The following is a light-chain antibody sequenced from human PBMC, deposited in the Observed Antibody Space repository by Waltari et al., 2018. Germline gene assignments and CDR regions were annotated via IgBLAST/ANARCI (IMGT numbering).Light chain of an antibody. CDR3: QQYNNWPLT. V-gene: IGKV3-15*01. Sequence: EIVMTQSPATLSVSPGERATLSCRASQSVTSSHLAWYQQKPGQPPRLLIYGVSTRATGIPARFSGSGSGTKFTLTISSLQSEDFAVYYCQQYNNWPLTFGGGTKVEIK. CDR2: GVS. CDR1: QSVTSSH. J-gene: IGKJ4*01.